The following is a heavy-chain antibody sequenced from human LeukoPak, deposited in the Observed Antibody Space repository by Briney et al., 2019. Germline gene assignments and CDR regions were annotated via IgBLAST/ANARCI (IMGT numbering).Heavy chain of an antibody. Sequence: SETLSLTCTVSGASISGYYWSWIRQPPGKRLEWIGYIISTGTIDYNPSLKSRVTMSVDTSKNQFSLKLSSVTAADTAVYYCARGQQHSSSWSWFDPWGQGTLVTVSS. V-gene: IGHV4-59*12. D-gene: IGHD6-13*01. CDR3: ARGQQHSSSWSWFDP. CDR1: GASISGYY. J-gene: IGHJ5*02. CDR2: IISTGTI.